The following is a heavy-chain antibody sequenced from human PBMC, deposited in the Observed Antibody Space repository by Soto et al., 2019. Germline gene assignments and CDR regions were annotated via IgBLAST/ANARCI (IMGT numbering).Heavy chain of an antibody. CDR3: ASIPRWLVRGWFDP. J-gene: IGHJ5*02. CDR1: GGSISSSSYY. Sequence: NPSETLSLTCTVSGGSISSSSYYWGWIRQPPGKGLEWIGSIYYSGSTYYNPSLKSRVTISVDTSKNQFSLKLSSVTAADTAVYYCASIPRWLVRGWFDPWGQGTLVTVSS. V-gene: IGHV4-39*01. D-gene: IGHD6-19*01. CDR2: IYYSGST.